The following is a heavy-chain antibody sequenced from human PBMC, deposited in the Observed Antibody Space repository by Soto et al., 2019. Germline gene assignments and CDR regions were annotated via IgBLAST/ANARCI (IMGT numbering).Heavy chain of an antibody. J-gene: IGHJ6*02. CDR3: AKRGDIVDVSRTFVGYGMDV. D-gene: IGHD2-15*01. CDR1: GFTFRNYA. Sequence: PVGSLRLSCAASGFTFRNYAMSWVRQAPGKGLEWVSRISGNGGDINYADSVKGRFTISRDNSKNTLYLQMNSLRAEDTAVYYCAKRGDIVDVSRTFVGYGMDVWGQGTTVTVSS. V-gene: IGHV3-23*01. CDR2: ISGNGGDI.